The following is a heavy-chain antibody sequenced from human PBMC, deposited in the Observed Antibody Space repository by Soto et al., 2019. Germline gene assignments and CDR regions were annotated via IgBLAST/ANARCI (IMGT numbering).Heavy chain of an antibody. J-gene: IGHJ6*02. CDR3: AKTYCTSCRRHYYFYGMDV. CDR2: ISGGGGST. D-gene: IGHD2-2*01. Sequence: EVQLLESGGGLVQPGGSLRLSCAASGFTFSSYAMTWVRQAPGKGLEWVSTISGGGGSTYYADTVKGRVTISSDNSKNPLYLQMNSLRAEDTAVYYCAKTYCTSCRRHYYFYGMDVWGQGTTVAVSS. V-gene: IGHV3-23*01. CDR1: GFTFSSYA.